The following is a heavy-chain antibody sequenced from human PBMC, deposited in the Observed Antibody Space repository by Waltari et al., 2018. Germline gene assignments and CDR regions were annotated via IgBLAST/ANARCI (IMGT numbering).Heavy chain of an antibody. V-gene: IGHV3-74*01. CDR1: GFTFNTYW. CDR2: INADGRSK. D-gene: IGHD2-2*01. J-gene: IGHJ5*02. CDR3: TRTRYCSTTSCQVDWFDP. Sequence: DVQLVESGGGLVQPGGSLRLSCAASGFTFNTYWMHWVRQAPGKGPVWVSRINADGRSKSYADSVKGRFTISRDNAKNTLYLQMNSLRAEDTAVYYCTRTRYCSTTSCQVDWFDPWGQGTLVTVSS.